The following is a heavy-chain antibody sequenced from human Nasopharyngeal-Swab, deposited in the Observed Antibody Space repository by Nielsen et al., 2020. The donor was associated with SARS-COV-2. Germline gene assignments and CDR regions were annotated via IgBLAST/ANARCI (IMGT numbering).Heavy chain of an antibody. CDR3: ARLGAAGDFDY. J-gene: IGHJ4*02. Sequence: ASVKVSCKASGYNFTSYSINWVRQAPGQSLEWMGWINVDKGNTKESQQFQGRVTITRDTSASTAYMEVSSLRSEDTAVYYCARLGAAGDFDYWGQGTLVTVSS. V-gene: IGHV1-3*01. CDR2: INVDKGNT. CDR1: GYNFTSYS. D-gene: IGHD6-13*01.